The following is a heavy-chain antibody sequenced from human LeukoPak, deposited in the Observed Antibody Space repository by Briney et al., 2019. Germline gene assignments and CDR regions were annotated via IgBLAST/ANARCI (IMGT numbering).Heavy chain of an antibody. V-gene: IGHV1-8*03. Sequence: GASVKVSCKASGYTFTSYDINWVRQATGQGLEWMGWMSPNSGNTGYAQKFQGRVTITRNTSISTAYMELSSLRSEDTAVYYCARNVEYSSSSYYMDVWGKGTTVTVSS. CDR1: GYTFTSYD. CDR3: ARNVEYSSSSYYMDV. CDR2: MSPNSGNT. D-gene: IGHD6-6*01. J-gene: IGHJ6*03.